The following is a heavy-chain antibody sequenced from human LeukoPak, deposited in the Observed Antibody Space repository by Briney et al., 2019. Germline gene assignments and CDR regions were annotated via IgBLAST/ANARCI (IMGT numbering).Heavy chain of an antibody. V-gene: IGHV3-23*01. CDR1: GFTFSTYA. CDR2: IKGGGGDP. J-gene: IGHJ4*02. D-gene: IGHD2-21*02. Sequence: GGSLRLSRAASGFTFSTYAMGWVRQAPGKGLEWVSSIKGGGGDPFYADSVNGRFTISRDNSKNTLFLQLDSLRAEDTAVYYCAKGGHDFNPFYWWGQGTLVTVSS. CDR3: AKGGHDFNPFYW.